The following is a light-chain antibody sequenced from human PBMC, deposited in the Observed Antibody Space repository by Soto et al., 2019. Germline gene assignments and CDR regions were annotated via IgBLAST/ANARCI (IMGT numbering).Light chain of an antibody. J-gene: IGLJ1*01. CDR1: SSDVGGYNY. CDR3: SSYTSSSIDYV. V-gene: IGLV2-14*01. CDR2: EVS. Sequence: QSALTQPASVSGSPGQSITLSCTGTSSDVGGYNYVSWYQQHPGKAPKLMIYEVSNRPSGVSNRFSGSKSGNTAALTISGLQAEDEADYDCSSYTSSSIDYVFGTGTKLTVL.